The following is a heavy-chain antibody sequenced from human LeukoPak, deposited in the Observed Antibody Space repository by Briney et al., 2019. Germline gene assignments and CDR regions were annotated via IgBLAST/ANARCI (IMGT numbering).Heavy chain of an antibody. D-gene: IGHD6-6*01. CDR3: ARSIAAPDY. CDR2: ISAYNGNT. J-gene: IGHJ4*02. V-gene: IGHV1-18*01. Sequence: ASVTVSCKASGYTFTNYGISWVRQAPGQGREWMGWISAYNGNTNYAQKLQGRVTMTTDTSTSAAYMELRSLRSDDTAVYYCARSIAAPDYWGQGTLVTVSS. CDR1: GYTFTNYG.